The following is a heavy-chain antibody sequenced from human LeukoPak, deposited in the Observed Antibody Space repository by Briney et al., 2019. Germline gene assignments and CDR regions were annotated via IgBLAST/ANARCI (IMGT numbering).Heavy chain of an antibody. V-gene: IGHV3-30*02. J-gene: IGHJ6*03. CDR1: GFTFSSYW. CDR3: AKDKTDFGDYSYMDV. CDR2: IRYDGSNK. D-gene: IGHD4-17*01. Sequence: GGSLRLSCAASGFTFSSYWMAWVRQAPGKGLEWVAFIRYDGSNKYCADSVKGRFTVSRDNSKNTLYLQMNSLRAEDTAVYYCAKDKTDFGDYSYMDVWGKGTTVTVPS.